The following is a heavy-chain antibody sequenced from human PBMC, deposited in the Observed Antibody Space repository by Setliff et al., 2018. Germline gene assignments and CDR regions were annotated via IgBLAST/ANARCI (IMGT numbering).Heavy chain of an antibody. CDR3: ARVGQATVVTAIHGALDY. CDR1: GFTFSSYS. D-gene: IGHD2-21*02. CDR2: ISHDEITQ. V-gene: IGHV3-30*04. J-gene: IGHJ4*02. Sequence: SLRLSCAGSGFTFSSYSIHWVRQAPGKGLEWVAVISHDEITQYYADSVKDRFTISRDNSKNTVYLQMNSLRAADTAMYHCARVGQATVVTAIHGALDYWGQGTLVTVSS.